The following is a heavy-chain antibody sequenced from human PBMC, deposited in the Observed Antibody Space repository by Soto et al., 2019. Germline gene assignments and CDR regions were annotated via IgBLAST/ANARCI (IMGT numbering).Heavy chain of an antibody. J-gene: IGHJ4*02. CDR2: INPNSGGT. CDR3: ARDRIRTLARVPFDY. CDR1: GYTFTGYY. D-gene: IGHD1-1*01. V-gene: IGHV1-2*02. Sequence: ASVKVSCKASGYTFTGYYMHWVRQAPGQGLEWMGWINPNSGGTNYAQKFQGRVTMTRDTSISTAYMELSRLRSDDTAVYYCARDRIRTLARVPFDYWGQGTLVTVSS.